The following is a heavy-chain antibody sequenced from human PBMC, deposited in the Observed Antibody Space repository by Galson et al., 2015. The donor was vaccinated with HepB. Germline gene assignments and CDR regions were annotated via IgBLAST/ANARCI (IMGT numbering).Heavy chain of an antibody. V-gene: IGHV3-30*19. CDR2: ISYDGSNK. CDR3: ARDSPYSSSADYYYGMDV. D-gene: IGHD6-6*01. Sequence: SLRLSCAASGFTFSSYGMHWVRQAPGKGLEWVAVISYDGSNKYYADSVKGRFTISRDNSKNTLYLQMNSLRAEDTAVYYCARDSPYSSSADYYYGMDVWGQGTTVTVSS. J-gene: IGHJ6*02. CDR1: GFTFSSYG.